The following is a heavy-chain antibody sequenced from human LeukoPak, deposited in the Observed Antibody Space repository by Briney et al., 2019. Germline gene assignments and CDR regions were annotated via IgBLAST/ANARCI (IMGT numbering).Heavy chain of an antibody. CDR3: AKLVVVSSPFDY. D-gene: IGHD3-10*01. CDR2: IFNNGGSA. V-gene: IGHV3-23*01. CDR1: GFTFSSYA. Sequence: GGSLRLSCAASGFTFSSYAMSWVRQAPGKGLEWVSSIFNNGGSASYADSVKGRFTISRDNSKNTLFLQMNSLRADDTAVYYCAKLVVVSSPFDYWGQGTLVSVSS. J-gene: IGHJ4*02.